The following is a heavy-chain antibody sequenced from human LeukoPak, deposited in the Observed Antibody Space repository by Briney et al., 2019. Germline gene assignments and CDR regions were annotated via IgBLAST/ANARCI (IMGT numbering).Heavy chain of an antibody. J-gene: IGHJ4*02. CDR1: GYTFTGYY. Sequence: ASVKVSCKASGYTFTGYYMYWVRQAPGQGLEWMGWINHNSGGTNYAQKFQGRVTMTKDTSISTAYMELSRLRSDDTALDYCARDIESRIVDWLSQRVPFDYWGQGTLVTVSS. D-gene: IGHD3/OR15-3a*01. V-gene: IGHV1-2*02. CDR2: INHNSGGT. CDR3: ARDIESRIVDWLSQRVPFDY.